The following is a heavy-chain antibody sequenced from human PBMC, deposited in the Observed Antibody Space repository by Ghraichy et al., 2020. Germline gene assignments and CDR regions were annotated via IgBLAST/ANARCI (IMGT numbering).Heavy chain of an antibody. Sequence: SETLSLTCTVSGGSISSSSYYWGWIRQPPGKGLEWIGSIYYSGSTYYNPSLKSRVTISVDTSKNQFSLKLSSVAAADTAVYYCARLTGHIDYWGQGTLVTVSS. CDR2: IYYSGST. CDR1: GGSISSSSYY. CDR3: ARLTGHIDY. J-gene: IGHJ4*02. D-gene: IGHD2-8*02. V-gene: IGHV4-39*07.